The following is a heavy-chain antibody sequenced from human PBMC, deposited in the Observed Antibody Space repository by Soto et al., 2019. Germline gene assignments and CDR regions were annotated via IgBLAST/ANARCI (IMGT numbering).Heavy chain of an antibody. CDR1: GGSISSYY. CDR2: VYYSGST. Sequence: PFETLSLTCTVSGGSISSYYWSWIRQPPGKGLEWIGYVYYSGSTNYNPSLKSRVTISVDTSKNQFSLKLSSVTAADTAVYYCAVGAYSSSWYYFDYWGQGTLVTVSS. J-gene: IGHJ4*02. V-gene: IGHV4-59*01. D-gene: IGHD6-13*01. CDR3: AVGAYSSSWYYFDY.